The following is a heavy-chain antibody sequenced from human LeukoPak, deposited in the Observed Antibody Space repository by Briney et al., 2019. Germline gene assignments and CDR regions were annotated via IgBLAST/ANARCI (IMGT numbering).Heavy chain of an antibody. D-gene: IGHD2-15*01. J-gene: IGHJ5*02. V-gene: IGHV3-74*01. CDR2: IKGDGSST. Sequence: PGGSLRLSCAASGFTFSDYWMQWVRQAPGKGLVWVSRIKGDGSSTSYADSVEGRFTISRDNAKNTLYLQMNNLRAEDTAVYYCARAENAAYSWFDPWGQGTLVTVSS. CDR3: ARAENAAYSWFDP. CDR1: GFTFSDYW.